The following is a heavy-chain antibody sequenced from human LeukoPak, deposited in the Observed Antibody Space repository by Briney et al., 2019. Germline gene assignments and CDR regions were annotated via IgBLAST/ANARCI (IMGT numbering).Heavy chain of an antibody. D-gene: IGHD3-10*01. CDR2: IFHSGSS. V-gene: IGHV4-30-2*01. J-gene: IGHJ5*02. CDR3: ARELWFVNAPGSWLDP. CDR1: GDSISSGDYS. Sequence: SQTLSLTCTVSGDSISSGDYSWSWIRQPSGKGLEWIGYIFHSGSSYYNPSLRSRVTISVDRSRNQFSLRLTSVTAADTAVYYCARELWFVNAPGSWLDPWGQGTLVTGSS.